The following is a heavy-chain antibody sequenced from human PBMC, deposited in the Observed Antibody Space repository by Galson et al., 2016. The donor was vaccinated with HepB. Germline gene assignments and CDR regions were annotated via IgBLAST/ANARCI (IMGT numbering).Heavy chain of an antibody. CDR3: AIFYFDSGSYYNPDY. J-gene: IGHJ4*02. CDR1: TVNFIRYW. D-gene: IGHD3-10*01. V-gene: IGHV5-10-1*01. CDR2: IDPSDSYT. Sequence: QSGAEVTKPGESLRISCQGSTVNFIRYWISWVRQMPGKGLEWMGRIDPSDSYTKYSPSFQSHVTISLDKSISTAYLQWSSPKASDTAMYYCAIFYFDSGSYYNPDYWGQGTLVTVSS.